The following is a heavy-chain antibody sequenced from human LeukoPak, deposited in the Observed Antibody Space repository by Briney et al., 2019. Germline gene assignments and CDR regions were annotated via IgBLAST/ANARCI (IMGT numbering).Heavy chain of an antibody. J-gene: IGHJ6*02. D-gene: IGHD3-3*01. CDR2: ISGNCGST. CDR3: AKECPTYYDFWSGYYPYYYGMDV. V-gene: IGHV3-23*01. Sequence: GGSLRLSCAASGFTFSSYAMSWVRQAPGKGLEWVSAISGNCGSTHYADSVKDRFTIYRDNSKNTLYLQMNSLRAEDTAVYYCAKECPTYYDFWSGYYPYYYGMDVWGQGTTVTVSS. CDR1: GFTFSSYA.